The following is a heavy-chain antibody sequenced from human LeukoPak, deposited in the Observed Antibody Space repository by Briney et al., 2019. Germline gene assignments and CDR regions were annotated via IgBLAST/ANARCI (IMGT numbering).Heavy chain of an antibody. CDR3: ARVDNYYDSSGYYSLDY. CDR1: GFTFSSYW. V-gene: IGHV3-7*01. D-gene: IGHD3-22*01. J-gene: IGHJ4*02. Sequence: GGSLRLSCAASGFTFSSYWMHWVRQAPGKGLEWVANIKQDGSEKYYVDSVKGRFTISRDNAKNSLYLQMNSLRAEDTAVYYCARVDNYYDSSGYYSLDYWGQGTLVTVSS. CDR2: IKQDGSEK.